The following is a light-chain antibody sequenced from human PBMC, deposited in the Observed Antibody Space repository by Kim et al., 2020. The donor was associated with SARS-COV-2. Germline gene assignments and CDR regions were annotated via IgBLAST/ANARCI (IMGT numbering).Light chain of an antibody. J-gene: IGLJ3*02. CDR3: SSYTGSITWV. Sequence: QSALTQPASVSGSPGQSITISCTGTSSDVGGYNYVSWYQQHPGEAPKLMIYEVTNRPSGVSNRFSGSKSGNTASLTISGLQAEDEADYYCSSYTGSITWVFGGGTQLTVL. V-gene: IGLV2-14*01. CDR2: EVT. CDR1: SSDVGGYNY.